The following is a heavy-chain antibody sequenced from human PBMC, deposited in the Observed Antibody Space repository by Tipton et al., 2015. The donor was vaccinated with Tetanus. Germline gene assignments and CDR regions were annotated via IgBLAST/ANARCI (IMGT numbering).Heavy chain of an antibody. CDR2: VYYTGDT. V-gene: IGHV4-59*02. J-gene: IGHJ1*01. CDR3: AGVTAQRTELYFEH. Sequence: TLSLTCTVSGDSASGYYWSWIRQPPGKGLEWVGYVYYTGDTNYNPSLKSRVTISMDRSENQISLKMTSVTAADTAVYYCAGVTAQRTELYFEHWGQGTQVTVSS. D-gene: IGHD2-8*02. CDR1: GDSASGYY.